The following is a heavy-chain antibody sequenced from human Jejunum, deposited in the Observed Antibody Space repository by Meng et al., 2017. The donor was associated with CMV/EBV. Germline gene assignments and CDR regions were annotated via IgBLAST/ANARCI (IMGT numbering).Heavy chain of an antibody. CDR1: GYSFASYG. CDR3: ARGHYYHFYYYMDV. CDR2: ISSYNGNT. V-gene: IGHV1-18*01. D-gene: IGHD3-10*01. J-gene: IGHJ6*02. Sequence: GYSFASYGISWVRRAPGQGLEWMGWISSYNGNTSYAQKFQGRVTMTTDTSTSTAYMDLRSLRFDDTAVYYCARGHYYHFYYYMDVWGQGTTVTVSS.